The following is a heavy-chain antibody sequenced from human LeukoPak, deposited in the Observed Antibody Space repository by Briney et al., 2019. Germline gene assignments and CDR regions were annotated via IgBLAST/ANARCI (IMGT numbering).Heavy chain of an antibody. CDR3: ARDIYYDSSGYYGSVY. D-gene: IGHD3-22*01. CDR1: GFTFSSYS. V-gene: IGHV3-48*04. Sequence: GGSLRLSCAASGFTFSSYSMNWVRQAPGKELEWVSYISSSSSTIYYADSVKGRFTISRDNVKNSLYLQMNSLRAEDTAVYYCARDIYYDSSGYYGSVYWGQGTLVTVSS. J-gene: IGHJ4*02. CDR2: ISSSSSTI.